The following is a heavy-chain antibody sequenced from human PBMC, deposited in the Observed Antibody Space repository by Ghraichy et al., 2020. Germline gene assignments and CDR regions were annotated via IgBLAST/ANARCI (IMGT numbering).Heavy chain of an antibody. Sequence: GGSLRLSCAASNFTFSNYGMHWVRQAPGKGLEWVAVIWFDGTKKYYSDSVKGRFTISRDNSKNTLYLQMNSLRVEDTAVYYCAKPPAPWYNYWYFDLWGRGTLVTVS. V-gene: IGHV3-33*06. CDR1: NFTFSNYG. J-gene: IGHJ2*01. CDR3: AKPPAPWYNYWYFDL. D-gene: IGHD1-14*01. CDR2: IWFDGTKK.